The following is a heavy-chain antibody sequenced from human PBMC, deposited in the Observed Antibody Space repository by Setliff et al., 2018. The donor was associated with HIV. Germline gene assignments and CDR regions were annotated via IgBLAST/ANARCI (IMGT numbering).Heavy chain of an antibody. D-gene: IGHD1-26*01. CDR2: IDPNSGNT. CDR1: GYTFTGYY. Sequence: ASVKVSCKASGYTFTGYYMHWVRQAPGQGLEWMGWIDPNSGNTGYAQKFQGRVTMTRNTSISTAYMELSSLRSEDTAVYYCARASASGSYTWFDPWGQGTLVTVSS. J-gene: IGHJ5*02. CDR3: ARASASGSYTWFDP. V-gene: IGHV1-8*02.